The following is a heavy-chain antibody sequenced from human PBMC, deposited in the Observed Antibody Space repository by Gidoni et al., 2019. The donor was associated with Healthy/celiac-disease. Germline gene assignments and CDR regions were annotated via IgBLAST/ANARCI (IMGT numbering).Heavy chain of an antibody. CDR3: AKNYDFWSDYYYYYGMDV. D-gene: IGHD3-3*01. V-gene: IGHV1-2*02. CDR1: GDTFTGYY. J-gene: IGHJ6*02. CDR2: INPNSGGT. Sequence: QVQLVQSGAEVKKPGASVKVSWKASGDTFTGYYLHWVRQAPGQGLEWMGWINPNSGGTNYAQKFQGRVTMTRDTSISTAYMELSRLRSDDTAVYYCAKNYDFWSDYYYYYGMDVWGQGTTVTVSS.